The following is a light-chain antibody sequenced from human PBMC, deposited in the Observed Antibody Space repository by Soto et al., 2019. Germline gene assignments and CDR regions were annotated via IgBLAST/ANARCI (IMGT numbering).Light chain of an antibody. Sequence: EIVLTQSPGTLSLSPGERATLSCRASQSVSSSYLAWYQQKPGQAPRLLIYGASSRANGIPDRFSGSGSGTDFTLNISRLEPEDFAVYYCQQYGSSPMYTFGQGTKLEIK. CDR1: QSVSSSY. V-gene: IGKV3-20*01. J-gene: IGKJ2*01. CDR2: GAS. CDR3: QQYGSSPMYT.